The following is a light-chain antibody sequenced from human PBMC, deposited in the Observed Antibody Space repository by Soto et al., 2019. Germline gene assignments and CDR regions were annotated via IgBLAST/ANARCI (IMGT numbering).Light chain of an antibody. CDR3: QKRFDGAPT. V-gene: IGKV3-11*01. Sequence: EVVLTQSPATLYLSPGARATLSCRASQSVRSYLAWSQQNPGQAPRLLIYDEFNRATGVPARFSGSVSGTDFTLTISSLEPEDFADYYCQKRFDGAPTFGGGSIVEIK. CDR2: DEF. CDR1: QSVRSY. J-gene: IGKJ4*01.